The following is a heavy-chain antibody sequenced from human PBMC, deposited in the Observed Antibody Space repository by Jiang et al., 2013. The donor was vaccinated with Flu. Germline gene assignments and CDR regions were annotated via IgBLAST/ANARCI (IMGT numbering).Heavy chain of an antibody. V-gene: IGHV4-39*01. CDR1: GGSISNYY. J-gene: IGHJ4*02. D-gene: IGHD6-19*01. CDR2: IYYSGST. CDR3: ARSPFSQWLVYYYFDY. Sequence: PGLVKPSETLSLTCTVSGGSISNYYWSWIRQPPGKGLEWIGSIYYSGSTYYNPSLKSRVTISVDTSKNQFSLKLSSVTAADTAVYYCARSPFSQWLVYYYFDYWGQGTLVTVSS.